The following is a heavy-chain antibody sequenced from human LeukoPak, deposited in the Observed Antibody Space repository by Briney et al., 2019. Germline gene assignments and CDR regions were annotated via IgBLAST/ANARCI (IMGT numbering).Heavy chain of an antibody. V-gene: IGHV1-2*02. J-gene: IGHJ5*02. CDR1: GFTFTGYY. CDR3: VRNYGDYDYIPSEYYFDP. D-gene: IGHD4-17*01. Sequence: ATVKVSCKTSGFTFTGYYLHWVRQAPGQGLEWMGWINLNSGGTTYAQNFQGRVTMTRDTSISTAYMELSSLKSEDTAMYFCVRNYGDYDYIPSEYYFDPWGQGTLVTVSS. CDR2: INLNSGGT.